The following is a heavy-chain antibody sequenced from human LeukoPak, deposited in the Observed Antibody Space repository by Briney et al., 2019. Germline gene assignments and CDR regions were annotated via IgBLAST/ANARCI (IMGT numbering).Heavy chain of an antibody. CDR3: ASYRVLLWFGESTDY. V-gene: IGHV3-48*04. J-gene: IGHJ4*02. CDR2: ISSSGSTI. Sequence: PGGSLRLSCAASGFTFSSYSMNWVRQAPGKGLEWVSYISSSGSTIYYADSVKGRFTISRDNAKNSLYLQMNSLRAEDTAVYYCASYRVLLWFGESTDYWGQGTLVTVSS. CDR1: GFTFSSYS. D-gene: IGHD3-10*01.